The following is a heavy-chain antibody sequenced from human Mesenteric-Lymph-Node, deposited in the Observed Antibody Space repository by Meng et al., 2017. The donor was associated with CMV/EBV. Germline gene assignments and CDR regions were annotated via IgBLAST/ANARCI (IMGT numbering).Heavy chain of an antibody. V-gene: IGHV4-34*09. CDR3: ARDQSGYAQSDY. J-gene: IGHJ4*02. CDR2: INHSGST. D-gene: IGHD3-22*01. CDR1: TGSFNNYY. Sequence: CGVYTGSFNNYYYSWIRQPPGRGLEWIGEINHSGSTYYNPSLKSRVTISLDTSKNQFSLRLSSVTAADTAVYYCARDQSGYAQSDYWGQGTLVTVSS.